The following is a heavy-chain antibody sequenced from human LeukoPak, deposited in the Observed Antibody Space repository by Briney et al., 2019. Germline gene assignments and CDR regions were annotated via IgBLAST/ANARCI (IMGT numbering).Heavy chain of an antibody. CDR2: INPSGGST. V-gene: IGHV1-46*01. Sequence: ASVKVSCKASGGTFSSYAISWVRQAPGQGLEWMGIINPSGGSTRYAQKFQGRVTMTRDTSTSTVYMELSSLRSDDTAVYYCARGGYYDSSGSFDPWGQGTLVTVPS. J-gene: IGHJ5*02. D-gene: IGHD3-22*01. CDR3: ARGGYYDSSGSFDP. CDR1: GGTFSSYA.